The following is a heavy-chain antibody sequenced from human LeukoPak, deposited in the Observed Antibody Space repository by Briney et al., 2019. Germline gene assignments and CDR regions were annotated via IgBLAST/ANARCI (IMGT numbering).Heavy chain of an antibody. CDR1: GYTFTSYA. J-gene: IGHJ5*02. CDR3: ARGWGQYNWFDP. V-gene: IGHV1-3*03. D-gene: IGHD1-26*01. Sequence: GASVKVSCKASGYTFTSYAMHWVRQAPGQRLEWMGWINAGNGNTKYSQEFQGRVTITRDTSASTAYMELSSLRSEDMAVYYCARGWGQYNWFDPWGQGTLVTVSS. CDR2: INAGNGNT.